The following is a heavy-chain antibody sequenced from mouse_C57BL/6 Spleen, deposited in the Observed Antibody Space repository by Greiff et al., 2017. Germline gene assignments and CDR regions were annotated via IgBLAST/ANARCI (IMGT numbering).Heavy chain of an antibody. Sequence: QVQLKQSGPELVKPGASVKISCKASGYSFTSYYIHWVKQRPGQGLEWIGWIYPGSGNTKYNEKFKGKATLTADTSSSTAYMQLSSLTSEDSAVYYCARGTGDYAMDYWGQGTSVTVSS. J-gene: IGHJ4*01. CDR3: ARGTGDYAMDY. CDR2: IYPGSGNT. V-gene: IGHV1-66*01. CDR1: GYSFTSYY. D-gene: IGHD3-3*01.